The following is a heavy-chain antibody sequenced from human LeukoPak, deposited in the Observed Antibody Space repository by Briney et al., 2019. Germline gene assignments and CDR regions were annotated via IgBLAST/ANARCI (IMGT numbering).Heavy chain of an antibody. Sequence: PGGSLRLSCAASGFTFARYSMNWVRQAPGKGLEWVSSISSSSSNLYYADSVTGRFTISRDNAKNSLYLQMNSLRAEDTAVYYCVRAVEYYYDSSGYAVDYWGQGTLVTVSS. V-gene: IGHV3-21*01. CDR3: VRAVEYYYDSSGYAVDY. D-gene: IGHD3-22*01. CDR2: ISSSSSNL. CDR1: GFTFARYS. J-gene: IGHJ4*02.